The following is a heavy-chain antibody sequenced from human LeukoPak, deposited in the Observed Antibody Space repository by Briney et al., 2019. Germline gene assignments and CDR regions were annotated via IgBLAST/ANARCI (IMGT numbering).Heavy chain of an antibody. CDR2: IYYTGST. D-gene: IGHD2-2*02. J-gene: IGHJ6*03. V-gene: IGHV4-39*07. CDR3: ARGPIAVPAAINRLAAATYMDV. Sequence: ASETLSLTCTVSGGSISSSDYYWGWIRQPPGKGLEWIGNIYYTGSTNYNPSLKSRVTISVDTSKNQFSLKLSSVTAADTAVYYCARGPIAVPAAINRLAAATYMDVWGKGTTVTVSS. CDR1: GGSISSSDYY.